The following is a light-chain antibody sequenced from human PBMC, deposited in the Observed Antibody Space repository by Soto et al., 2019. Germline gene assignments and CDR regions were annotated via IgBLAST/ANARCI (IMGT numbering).Light chain of an antibody. Sequence: ETAMTQSPATLSVSPGERATLTCRASQSVSSSLAWYQQKPGQAPRLLIYGASTRATGIPARFSGSGSGTEFTLTISSLQSEDFAVYYCHQYNNWPQTFGQGTKLEIK. CDR1: QSVSSS. V-gene: IGKV3-15*01. J-gene: IGKJ2*01. CDR2: GAS. CDR3: HQYNNWPQT.